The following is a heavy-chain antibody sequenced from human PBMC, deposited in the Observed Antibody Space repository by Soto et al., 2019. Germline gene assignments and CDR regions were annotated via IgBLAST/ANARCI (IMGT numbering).Heavy chain of an antibody. D-gene: IGHD4-17*01. CDR1: GGTFSSYA. J-gene: IGHJ6*02. V-gene: IGHV1-69*01. Sequence: QVQLVQSGAEVKKPGSSVKVSCKASGGTFSSYAISWVRQAPGQGLEWMGGIIPIFGTANYAQKFQGRVTSTADESTSTAYMELSSLRSEDAAVYYCASNPYGDYVQDYYYGMDVWGQGTTVTASS. CDR3: ASNPYGDYVQDYYYGMDV. CDR2: IIPIFGTA.